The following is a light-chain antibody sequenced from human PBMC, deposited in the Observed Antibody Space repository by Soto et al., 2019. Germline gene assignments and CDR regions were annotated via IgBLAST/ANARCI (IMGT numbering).Light chain of an antibody. V-gene: IGKV3-11*01. CDR2: DIS. CDR3: QQRNDWQVT. J-gene: IGKJ5*01. CDR1: QSVSSY. Sequence: EVVLKQSTVTVSLTPGESATLSFRASQSVSSYLAWYQQKPGQPPRLLIYDISNRATGIPARFSGSGSGTDFTLTISSLEPDDFAVYYCQQRNDWQVTFGQGTRLEIK.